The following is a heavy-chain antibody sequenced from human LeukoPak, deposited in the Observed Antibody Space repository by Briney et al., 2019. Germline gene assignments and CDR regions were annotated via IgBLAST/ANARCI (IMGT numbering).Heavy chain of an antibody. V-gene: IGHV1-18*01. J-gene: IGHJ5*02. CDR2: ISAYNGHT. CDR3: ARWGDSSSWPPIWFDP. D-gene: IGHD6-13*01. Sequence: GASVKVSCKASGYTFNHYGISWVRQAPGQGLEWLGWISAYNGHTSYAQNFQGRLTMTTDTPTTTAYMELRSLRSDDSAIYYCARWGDSSSWPPIWFDPWGQGTLVTVSS. CDR1: GYTFNHYG.